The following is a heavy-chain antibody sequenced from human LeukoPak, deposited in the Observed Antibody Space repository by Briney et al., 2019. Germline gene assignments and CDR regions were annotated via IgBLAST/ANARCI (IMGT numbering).Heavy chain of an antibody. J-gene: IGHJ4*02. CDR3: AKDGIAAAGTDY. CDR2: IWNDGSNK. V-gene: IGHV3-30*02. CDR1: AFTFSGYS. D-gene: IGHD6-13*01. Sequence: PGGSLTLSGAASAFTFSGYSMHWVPPGPGKGLKGGAFIWNDGSNKYYAHPVKVRFTISRANSKTTLYLQMNSLSAAAAAEYYCAKDGIAAAGTDYWGQGTLVTVSS.